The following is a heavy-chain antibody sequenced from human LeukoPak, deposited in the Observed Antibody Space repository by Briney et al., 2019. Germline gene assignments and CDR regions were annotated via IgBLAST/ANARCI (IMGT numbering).Heavy chain of an antibody. CDR3: ARDRPRLCGYSYGYYYYMDV. Sequence: SETLSLTCTVSGGSISSSSYYWGWIRQPPGKGLEWIGSIYYSGSTYYNPSLKSRVTISVDTSKNQFSLKLSSVTAADTAAYYCARDRPRLCGYSYGYYYYMDVWGKGTTVTVSS. D-gene: IGHD5-18*01. V-gene: IGHV4-39*07. CDR2: IYYSGST. J-gene: IGHJ6*03. CDR1: GGSISSSSYY.